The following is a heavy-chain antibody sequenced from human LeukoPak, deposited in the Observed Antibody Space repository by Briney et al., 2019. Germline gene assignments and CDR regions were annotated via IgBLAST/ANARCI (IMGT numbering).Heavy chain of an antibody. V-gene: IGHV4-59*01. J-gene: IGHJ4*02. Sequence: PSETLSLTCTVSGGSIRYYYWSWIRQSPGKGLEWIGYIYYNGSTNYNPSLKSRVTISVDMSKNQFSLKVTSVTAADTAIYYCARKGGHFDYWGQGTLVTVSS. CDR1: GGSIRYYY. D-gene: IGHD2-15*01. CDR2: IYYNGST. CDR3: ARKGGHFDY.